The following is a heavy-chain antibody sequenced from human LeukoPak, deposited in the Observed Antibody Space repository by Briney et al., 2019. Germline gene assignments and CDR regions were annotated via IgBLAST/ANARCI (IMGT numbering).Heavy chain of an antibody. D-gene: IGHD3-3*01. J-gene: IGHJ5*02. CDR2: INPNSGGT. CDR1: GYTFTGYY. Sequence: ASVKVSCKASGYTFTGYYMHWVRQAPGQGLEWMGRINPNSGGTNYAQKFQGRVTMTRDTSISTAYMELRRLRSDDTAVYYCARGRNYDFWSGYYLPKAFDPWGQGTLVTVSS. V-gene: IGHV1-2*06. CDR3: ARGRNYDFWSGYYLPKAFDP.